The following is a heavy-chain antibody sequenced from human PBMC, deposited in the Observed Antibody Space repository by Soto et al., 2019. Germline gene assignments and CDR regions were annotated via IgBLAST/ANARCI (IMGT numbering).Heavy chain of an antibody. CDR1: GYTCNTYA. CDR3: TRSAVRPSGGLIGPFDS. D-gene: IGHD3-16*02. V-gene: IGHV1-3*01. Sequence: QVQFVQSGAEGEKPGASVKVSCKASGYTCNTYALPWVRLAPGQRLEWMGWINAANGNTKYSQNFQGRASITRDTSATTVFMELSSRMSEDTAVYYCTRSAVRPSGGLIGPFDSWGQGTLVTVSA. CDR2: INAANGNT. J-gene: IGHJ4*02.